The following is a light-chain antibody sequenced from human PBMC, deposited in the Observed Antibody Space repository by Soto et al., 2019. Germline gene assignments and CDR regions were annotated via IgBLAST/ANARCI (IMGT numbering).Light chain of an antibody. J-gene: IGLJ1*01. CDR2: EVS. CDR1: SIDFVTYNR. V-gene: IGLV2-18*02. CDR3: SSYTSTSTLYV. Sequence: QSALTQPPSVSGSPGQSVTISCTGTSIDFVTYNRVSWYQQPPGTAPKLIIYEVSSRPSGVSNRFSGSKSGNTASLTISGLQAEDEADYYCSSYTSTSTLYVFGSGTKLTVL.